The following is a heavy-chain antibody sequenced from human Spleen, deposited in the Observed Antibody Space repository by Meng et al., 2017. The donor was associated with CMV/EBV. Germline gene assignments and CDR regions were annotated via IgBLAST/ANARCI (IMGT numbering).Heavy chain of an antibody. CDR1: GFTFNNYA. J-gene: IGHJ3*02. D-gene: IGHD2-2*01. CDR3: AIRYCSSTSCLKRVGAFDI. CDR2: ISAFGTST. V-gene: IGHV3-23*01. Sequence: GGSLRLSCAGSGFTFNNYAISWVRQAPGKGLEWVSRISAFGTSTYYADSVKGRFTISRDDSKNTVFLQVKSLRAEDTAVYYCAIRYCSSTSCLKRVGAFDIWGQGTMVTVSS.